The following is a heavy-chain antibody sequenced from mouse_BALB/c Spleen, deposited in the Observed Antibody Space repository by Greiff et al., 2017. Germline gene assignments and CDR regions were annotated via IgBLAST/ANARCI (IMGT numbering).Heavy chain of an antibody. V-gene: IGHV3-6*02. CDR3: ARDHYGSSLAVYYYAMDY. Sequence: EESGPGLVKPSQSLSLTCSVTGYSITSGYYWNWIRQFPGNKLEWMGYISYDGSNNYNPSLKNRISITRDTSKNQFFLKLNSVTTEDTATYYCARDHYGSSLAVYYYAMDYWGQGTSVTVSS. CDR2: ISYDGSN. CDR1: GYSITSGYY. D-gene: IGHD1-1*01. J-gene: IGHJ4*01.